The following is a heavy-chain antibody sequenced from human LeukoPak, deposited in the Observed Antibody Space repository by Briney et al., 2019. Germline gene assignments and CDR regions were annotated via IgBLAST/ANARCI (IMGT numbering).Heavy chain of an antibody. D-gene: IGHD6-13*01. CDR2: INHSGST. CDR3: ARSEIAAAGKVVDAFDI. CDR1: GGSFSGYY. V-gene: IGHV4-34*01. Sequence: SETLSLTCAVYGGSFSGYYWSWIRQPPGKGLEWIGEINHSGSTNYNPSLKSRVTISVDTSKNQFSLKLSSVTAADTAVYYCARSEIAAAGKVVDAFDIWGQGTMVTVSS. J-gene: IGHJ3*02.